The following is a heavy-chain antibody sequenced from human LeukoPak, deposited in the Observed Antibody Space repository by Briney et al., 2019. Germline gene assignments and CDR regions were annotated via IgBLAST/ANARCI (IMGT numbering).Heavy chain of an antibody. Sequence: SETLSLTCTVSGGSISSYYWSWIRQPAGKGLEWIGRIYTSGSTNYNPSLKSRVTMSVDTSKNQFSLKLSSVTAADTAVYYCARGRMPDCYDSSGYQRRFDYWGQGTLVTVSS. CDR3: ARGRMPDCYDSSGYQRRFDY. V-gene: IGHV4-4*07. J-gene: IGHJ4*02. CDR1: GGSISSYY. D-gene: IGHD3-22*01. CDR2: IYTSGST.